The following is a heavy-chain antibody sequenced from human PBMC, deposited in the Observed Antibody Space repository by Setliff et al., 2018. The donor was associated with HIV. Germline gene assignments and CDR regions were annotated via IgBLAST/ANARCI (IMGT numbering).Heavy chain of an antibody. V-gene: IGHV3-23*01. D-gene: IGHD3-10*01. Sequence: PSETLSLTCAVSGNYIGSGYYWGWIRQPPGKGLEWVSTVGAVGGPTHYAESVKGRFTISKDNSKNTLYLQMSSLRDEDTAVYYCAKVLAFGIDGFDIWGQGTMVTISS. CDR3: AKVLAFGIDGFDI. J-gene: IGHJ3*02. CDR1: GNYIGSGYY. CDR2: VGAVGGPT.